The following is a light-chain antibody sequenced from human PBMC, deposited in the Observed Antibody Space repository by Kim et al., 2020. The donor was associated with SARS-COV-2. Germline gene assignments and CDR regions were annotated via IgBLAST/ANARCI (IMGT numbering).Light chain of an antibody. CDR1: SSNIGKNY. V-gene: IGLV1-51*01. CDR3: GTWDSSLSAWV. Sequence: GQKVTISCSGSSSNIGKNYVSWYQQVPGTAPKVLIYDNNKRPSGIPDRFSGSKSGTSATLGITGLQTGDEADYYCGTWDSSLSAWVFGAGTKVTVL. J-gene: IGLJ3*02. CDR2: DNN.